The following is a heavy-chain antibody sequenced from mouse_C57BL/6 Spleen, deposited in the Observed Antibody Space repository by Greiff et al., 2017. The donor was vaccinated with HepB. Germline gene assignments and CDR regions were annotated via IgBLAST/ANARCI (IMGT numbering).Heavy chain of an antibody. CDR2: ISDGGSYT. Sequence: EVQLVESGGGLVKPGGSLKLSCAASGFTFSSYAMSWVRQTPEKRLEWVATISDGGSYTYYPDNVKGRFTISRDNAKNNLYLQMSHLKSDDTAMYYCARDSNYFYAMDYWGQGTSVTVSS. CDR1: GFTFSSYA. J-gene: IGHJ4*01. D-gene: IGHD2-5*01. V-gene: IGHV5-4*01. CDR3: ARDSNYFYAMDY.